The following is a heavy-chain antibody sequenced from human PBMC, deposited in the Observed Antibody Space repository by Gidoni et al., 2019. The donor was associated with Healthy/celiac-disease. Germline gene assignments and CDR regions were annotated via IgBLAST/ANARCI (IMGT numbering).Heavy chain of an antibody. J-gene: IGHJ5*02. CDR2: ISGSGGST. CDR1: GFPFSSSA. D-gene: IGHD2-2*01. Sequence: EVQLLESGGGLVQPGGSLRLSCAAAGFPFSSSALSWVRQAPGKGLEWVSAISGSGGSTYYADSVKGRFTISRDNSKNTLYLQMNSLRAEDTAVYYCGSPPGCSSTSCYAREDWFDPWGQGTLVTVSS. CDR3: GSPPGCSSTSCYAREDWFDP. V-gene: IGHV3-23*01.